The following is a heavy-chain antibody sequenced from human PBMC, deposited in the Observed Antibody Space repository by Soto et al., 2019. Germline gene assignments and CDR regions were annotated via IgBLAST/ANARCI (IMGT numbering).Heavy chain of an antibody. CDR1: GFXFSSYG. CDR2: IWYDGSNK. D-gene: IGHD1-1*01. CDR3: ARGTTENRVTQPFDY. J-gene: IGHJ4*02. Sequence: PGGSLRLSCAASGFXFSSYGMHWVRQAPGKGLEWVAVIWYDGSNKYYADSVKGRFTISRDNSKNTLYLQMNSLRAEDTAVYYCARGTTENRVTQPFDYWGQGTLVTVSS. V-gene: IGHV3-33*01.